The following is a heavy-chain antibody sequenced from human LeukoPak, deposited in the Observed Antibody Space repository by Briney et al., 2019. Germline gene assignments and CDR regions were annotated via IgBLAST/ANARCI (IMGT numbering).Heavy chain of an antibody. D-gene: IGHD3-16*01. CDR3: ARSRLGAFDI. V-gene: IGHV3-21*01. J-gene: IGHJ3*02. CDR2: ISSSSSYI. CDR1: GFTFSSYS. Sequence: GGSLRLSCAASGFTFSSYSMNWVRQAPGKGLEWVSSISSSSSYIYYADSVKGRFTISRGNAKNSLYLQMNSLRAEDTAVYYCARSRLGAFDIWGQGTMVTVSS.